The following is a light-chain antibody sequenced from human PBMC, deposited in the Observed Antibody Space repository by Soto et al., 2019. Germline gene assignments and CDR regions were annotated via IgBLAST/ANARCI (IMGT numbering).Light chain of an antibody. CDR1: QDISNY. V-gene: IGKV1-33*01. J-gene: IGKJ5*01. Sequence: DIQMTQSPSSLSASVGDRVTITCRASQDISNYLNWYQQRPGKAPKLLIYDASNLERGVPSRFRGTRSGTHFSFAITSLQPEDGATYYWQQSDRLPITFGQGTRLEI. CDR2: DAS. CDR3: QQSDRLPIT.